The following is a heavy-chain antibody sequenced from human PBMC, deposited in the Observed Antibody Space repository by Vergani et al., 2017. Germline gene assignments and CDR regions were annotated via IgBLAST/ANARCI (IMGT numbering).Heavy chain of an antibody. V-gene: IGHV4-4*09. CDR3: ARSGVPYGDYIFDY. CDR2: IYTSGST. J-gene: IGHJ4*02. CDR1: GGSISSYY. D-gene: IGHD4-17*01. Sequence: QVQLQESGPGLVKPSETLSLTCTVSGGSISSYYWSWIRQPPGKGLEWIGYIYTSGSTNYNPSLKSRVTISVDTSKNQFSLKLSSVTAADTAVYYCARSGVPYGDYIFDYWGQGTLVTVSS.